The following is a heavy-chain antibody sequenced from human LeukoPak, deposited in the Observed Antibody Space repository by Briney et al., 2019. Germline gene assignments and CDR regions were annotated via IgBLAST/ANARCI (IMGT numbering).Heavy chain of an antibody. CDR3: ASTVFGVVIENYYGMDV. CDR1: GFTFSSYA. J-gene: IGHJ6*02. Sequence: GGSLRLSCAASGFTFSSYAMSWVRQAPGKGLEWVSAISGSGGSTYYADSVKGRFTISRDNSKNTLYLQMNSLRAEDTAVYYCASTVFGVVIENYYGMDVWGQGTTVTVSS. V-gene: IGHV3-23*01. D-gene: IGHD3-3*01. CDR2: ISGSGGST.